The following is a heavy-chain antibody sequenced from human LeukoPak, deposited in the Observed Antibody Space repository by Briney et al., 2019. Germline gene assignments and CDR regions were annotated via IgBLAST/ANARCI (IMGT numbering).Heavy chain of an antibody. CDR2: INHSGST. Sequence: SETLSLTCAVYGGSFSGYYWSWIRQPPGKGLEWIGEINHSGSTNYNPSLKSRVTISVDTSKNQFSLKLSSVTAADTAVYYCARRQIHDYWGQGTLVTVSS. V-gene: IGHV4-34*01. CDR1: GGSFSGYY. J-gene: IGHJ4*02. CDR3: ARRQIHDY.